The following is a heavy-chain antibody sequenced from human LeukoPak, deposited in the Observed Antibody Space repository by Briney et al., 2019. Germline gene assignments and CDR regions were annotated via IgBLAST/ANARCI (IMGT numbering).Heavy chain of an antibody. CDR1: GFTVSSNY. CDR3: AKVDSRNYYEILDY. CDR2: IYSGGST. V-gene: IGHV3-53*01. J-gene: IGHJ4*02. D-gene: IGHD3-22*01. Sequence: PGGSLRLSCAASGFTVSSNYMSWVRQAPGKGLEWVSVIYSGGSTYYADSVKGRFTISRDNSKHTLYLQMNSLRAEDTAVYYCAKVDSRNYYEILDYWGQGTLVTVSS.